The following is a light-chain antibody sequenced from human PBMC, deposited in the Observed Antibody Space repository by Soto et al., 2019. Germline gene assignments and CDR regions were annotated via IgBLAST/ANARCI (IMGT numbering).Light chain of an antibody. V-gene: IGKV4-1*01. CDR1: QSVLYTSNNKNY. Sequence: DIVMTQSPDSLAVSLGERATINCKSSQSVLYTSNNKNYLAWFQQKPGQPPNLLIHSASTRESGVTDRFSGSGSGTEFTLTISSLQAEDVAVYYCQQYHSLPWTFGQGTKVEIK. CDR2: SAS. CDR3: QQYHSLPWT. J-gene: IGKJ1*01.